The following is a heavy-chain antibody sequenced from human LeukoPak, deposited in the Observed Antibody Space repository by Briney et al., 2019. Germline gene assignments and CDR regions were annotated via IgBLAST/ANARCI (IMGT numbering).Heavy chain of an antibody. Sequence: GGSLRLSCAASGFTFSSYWMHWVRQDPGKGLVWVSRIDTDGSSTIYADSVKGRFTISRDNAKNTLYLQMNSLRAEDTAVYYCAKLLRYYSDAFDIWGQGTMVTVSS. D-gene: IGHD3-10*01. V-gene: IGHV3-74*01. CDR3: AKLLRYYSDAFDI. J-gene: IGHJ3*02. CDR1: GFTFSSYW. CDR2: IDTDGSST.